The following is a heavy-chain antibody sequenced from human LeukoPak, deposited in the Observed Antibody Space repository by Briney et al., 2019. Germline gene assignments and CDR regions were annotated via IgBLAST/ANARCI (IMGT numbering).Heavy chain of an antibody. CDR3: AKGNYDILTGNGY. CDR2: ICPSGGST. CDR1: GFTFSSYA. D-gene: IGHD3-9*01. V-gene: IGHV3-23*01. Sequence: PGGPLRLSCAASGFTFSSYAMSWVRQAPGKGLEWVSAICPSGGSTHYADSVKGRFTISRDNSKNTLYLQMNSLRAEDTAVYYCAKGNYDILTGNGYWGQGTLVTVSS. J-gene: IGHJ4*02.